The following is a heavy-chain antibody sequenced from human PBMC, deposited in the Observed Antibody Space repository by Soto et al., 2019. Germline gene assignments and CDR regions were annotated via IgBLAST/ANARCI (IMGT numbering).Heavy chain of an antibody. J-gene: IGHJ6*02. CDR2: TIPIFGTA. CDR3: ARGARWIYGMDV. Sequence: QVQLVQSGTEVKKPGSSVKVSCKTSGGTFSNYAFSWVRQAPGHGLEWMGGTIPIFGTAKYAPNFQGRVTITADESTSTAYMELSSLRSDDSAVYYCARGARWIYGMDVWGQGTTVTVSS. CDR1: GGTFSNYA. V-gene: IGHV1-69*12. D-gene: IGHD5-12*01.